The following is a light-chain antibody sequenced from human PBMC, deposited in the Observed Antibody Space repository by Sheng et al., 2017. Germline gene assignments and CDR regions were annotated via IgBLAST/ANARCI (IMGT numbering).Light chain of an antibody. Sequence: IQMTQSPSSLSASVGDRATITCRASQSISTYLNWYQQKPGAAPKLLIFAASSLQSGVPSRFSGSGSGTDFTLTISSLQPEDFGTYYCQQSYSNPRTFGPGT. CDR1: QSISTY. J-gene: IGKJ1*01. V-gene: IGKV1-39*01. CDR2: AAS. CDR3: QQSYSNPRT.